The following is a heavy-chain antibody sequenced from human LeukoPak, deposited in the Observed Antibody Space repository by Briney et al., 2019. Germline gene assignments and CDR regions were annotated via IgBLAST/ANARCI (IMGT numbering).Heavy chain of an antibody. J-gene: IGHJ4*02. CDR3: ARLNFGYSDYYDSSGYYYYY. V-gene: IGHV3-53*01. CDR2: IYSGGST. Sequence: GGSLRLSCAASGFTVSGNYMSWVRQAPGKGLEWVSVIYSGGSTYYADSVKGRFTISRDNSKNTLYLQMNSLRAEDTAVYYCARLNFGYSDYYDSSGYYYYYWGQGTLVTVSS. CDR1: GFTVSGNY. D-gene: IGHD3-22*01.